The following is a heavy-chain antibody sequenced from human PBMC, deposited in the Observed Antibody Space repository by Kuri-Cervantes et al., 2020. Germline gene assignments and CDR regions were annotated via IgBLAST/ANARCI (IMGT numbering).Heavy chain of an antibody. CDR1: GGSFSGCY. CDR2: INHSGST. D-gene: IGHD3-9*01. Sequence: SETLSLTCAVYGGSFSGCYWSWIRQPPGKGLEWIGEINHSGSTNYNPSLKSRVTISVDTSKNQFSLKLSSVTAADTAVYYCARALSFYDILTGYYRPYYFDYWGQGTLVTVSS. J-gene: IGHJ4*02. V-gene: IGHV4-34*01. CDR3: ARALSFYDILTGYYRPYYFDY.